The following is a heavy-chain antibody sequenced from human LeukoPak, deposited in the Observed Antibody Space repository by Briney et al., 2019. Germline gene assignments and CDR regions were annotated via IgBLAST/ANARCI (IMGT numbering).Heavy chain of an antibody. D-gene: IGHD3-10*01. CDR3: ARDRALAYYYGSGSYFY. CDR2: ISAYNGNT. J-gene: IGHJ4*02. V-gene: IGHV1-18*01. Sequence: ASVKVSCKASGYTFTSYGISWVRQAPGQGLEWMGRISAYNGNTNYAQKLQGRVTMTTDTSTSTAYMELRSLRSDDTAVYYCARDRALAYYYGSGSYFYWGQGTLVTVSS. CDR1: GYTFTSYG.